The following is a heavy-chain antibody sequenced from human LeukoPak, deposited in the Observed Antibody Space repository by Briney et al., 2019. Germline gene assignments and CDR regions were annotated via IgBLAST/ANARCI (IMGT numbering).Heavy chain of an antibody. V-gene: IGHV1-69*05. CDR1: GGTFSSYT. CDR3: VRDMIAAAGADY. J-gene: IGHJ4*02. D-gene: IGHD6-13*01. CDR2: IIPIFGTV. Sequence: SVTVSCTTSGGTFSSYTINWVRQAPGQGLELMGGIIPIFGTVNYVQKFQGRVTLTTDESTSTAYMELSSLTSDDTAVYYCVRDMIAAAGADYWGQGTLVTVSS.